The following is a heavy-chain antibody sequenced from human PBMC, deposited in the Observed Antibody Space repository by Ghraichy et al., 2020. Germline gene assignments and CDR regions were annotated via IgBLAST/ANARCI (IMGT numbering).Heavy chain of an antibody. CDR2: ISGSDYST. CDR3: AKGGGSYPLLDAFDI. D-gene: IGHD1-26*01. Sequence: GSLRLSCAASGFTFGTYAMTWVRQAPGKGLEWVSGISGSDYSTYYANSVKGRFTISRDNSKNTLYLQMNSLRAEDTAVYYCAKGGGSYPLLDAFDIWGQGTMVTVSS. V-gene: IGHV3-23*01. J-gene: IGHJ3*02. CDR1: GFTFGTYA.